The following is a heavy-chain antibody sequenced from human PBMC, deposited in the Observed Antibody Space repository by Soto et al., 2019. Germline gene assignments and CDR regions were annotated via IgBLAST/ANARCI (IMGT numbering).Heavy chain of an antibody. D-gene: IGHD3-22*01. CDR2: IWYDGSNK. CDR1: GFTFSSYG. J-gene: IGHJ4*02. Sequence: VQLVESGGGVVQPGRSLRLSCAASGFTFSSYGMHWVRQAPGKGLEWVAVIWYDGSNKYYADSVKGRFSISRDNSKNTLYLQMNSLKAEDTAVYYCARDVIDNSGYYDFGYWGQGTLVTVSS. V-gene: IGHV3-33*01. CDR3: ARDVIDNSGYYDFGY.